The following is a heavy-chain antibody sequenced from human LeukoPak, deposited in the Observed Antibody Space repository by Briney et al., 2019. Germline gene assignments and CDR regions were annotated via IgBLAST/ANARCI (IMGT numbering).Heavy chain of an antibody. CDR1: GYTFTSYG. D-gene: IGHD1-26*01. Sequence: ASVKVSCKASGYTFTSYGISWVRQAPGQGLEWMGWISAYNGNTNYAQKPQGRVTMTTDTSTSTAYMELRSLRSDDTAVYYCARLTWEPPRKWFDPWGQGTLVTVSS. J-gene: IGHJ5*02. V-gene: IGHV1-18*01. CDR3: ARLTWEPPRKWFDP. CDR2: ISAYNGNT.